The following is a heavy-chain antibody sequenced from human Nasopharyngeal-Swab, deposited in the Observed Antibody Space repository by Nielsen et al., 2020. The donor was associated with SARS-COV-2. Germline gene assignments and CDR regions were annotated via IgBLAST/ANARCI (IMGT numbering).Heavy chain of an antibody. Sequence: GGSLRLSCEASGFTFDDYAMHWVRQAPGKGLEWVSGISWNSGSIGYADSVKGRFTISRDNAKNSLYLQMNSLRAEDTALYYCAKVGSGYDNDYWGQGTLVTVSS. J-gene: IGHJ4*02. CDR3: AKVGSGYDNDY. D-gene: IGHD3-22*01. CDR2: ISWNSGSI. CDR1: GFTFDDYA. V-gene: IGHV3-9*01.